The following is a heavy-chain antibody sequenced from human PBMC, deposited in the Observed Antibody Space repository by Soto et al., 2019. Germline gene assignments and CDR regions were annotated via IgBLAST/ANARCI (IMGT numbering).Heavy chain of an antibody. Sequence: SVKVSCKTSGDTFLRGAINWVRQAPGQGLEWLGGIIPIFGTANYAQKFQGRVTITADKSTSTAYMELSSLRSEDTAVYYCAGTYCSGGSCYFDWFDPWGQGTLVTVSS. CDR2: IIPIFGTA. J-gene: IGHJ5*02. D-gene: IGHD2-15*01. V-gene: IGHV1-69*06. CDR1: GDTFLRGA. CDR3: AGTYCSGGSCYFDWFDP.